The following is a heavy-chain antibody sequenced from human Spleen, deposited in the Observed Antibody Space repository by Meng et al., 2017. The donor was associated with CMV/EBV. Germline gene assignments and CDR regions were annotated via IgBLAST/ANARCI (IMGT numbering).Heavy chain of an antibody. V-gene: IGHV4-39*07. D-gene: IGHD2-21*02. CDR1: GGSISSNSYY. CDR3: ARVGALIFVETEYWFDP. Sequence: QLHGPGPGPGLGNPSDPLSPSCTVLGGSISSNSYYWGWIRQPPGKGLEWIGSIYYTGTTYYNPSLKSRVTISIDRSKNQFSLNLNFVTAADTAVYYCARVGALIFVETEYWFDPWGQGTLVTVSS. CDR2: IYYTGTT. J-gene: IGHJ5*02.